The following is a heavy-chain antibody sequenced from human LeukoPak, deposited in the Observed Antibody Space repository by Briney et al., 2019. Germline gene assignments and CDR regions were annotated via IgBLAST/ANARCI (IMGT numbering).Heavy chain of an antibody. CDR3: ASNKGAAEYYFDY. Sequence: PSETLSLTCAVSGGSISSYYWGWIRQPPGKGLEWIGSMYYSGSTYYNPSLKSRVTISVDTSKNQLSLKLSSVTAADTAVYYCASNKGAAEYYFDYWGQGNLVTVSS. CDR2: MYYSGST. CDR1: GGSISSYY. J-gene: IGHJ4*02. D-gene: IGHD1/OR15-1a*01. V-gene: IGHV4-39*01.